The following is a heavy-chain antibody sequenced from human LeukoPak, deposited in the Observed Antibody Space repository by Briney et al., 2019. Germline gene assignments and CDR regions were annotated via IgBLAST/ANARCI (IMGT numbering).Heavy chain of an antibody. J-gene: IGHJ4*02. CDR1: GGSISSYY. D-gene: IGHD6-6*01. V-gene: IGHV4-59*01. CDR2: IYYSGST. Sequence: TPSGTLSLTCTVSGGSISSYYWSWIRQPPGKGLEWIGYIYYSGSTNYNPSLKSRVTISVDTSKNQFSLKLSSVTAADTAVYYCARESSRVFDYWGQGTLVTVSS. CDR3: ARESSRVFDY.